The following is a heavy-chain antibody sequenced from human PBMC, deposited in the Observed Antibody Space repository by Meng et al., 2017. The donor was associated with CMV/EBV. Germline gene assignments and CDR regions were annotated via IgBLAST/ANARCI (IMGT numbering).Heavy chain of an antibody. V-gene: IGHV3-23*01. Sequence: GGSLRLSCAASGFTFSSSAMNWFRQTPGKGLEWVSGISGSGGSTYYADAVKGRFTIYRDNSKNTLYLQMNSLRAEDTAVYYCAKDNRITIFGVALSWGQGTRVTVSS. D-gene: IGHD3-3*01. CDR3: AKDNRITIFGVALS. CDR2: ISGSGGST. J-gene: IGHJ4*02. CDR1: GFTFSSSA.